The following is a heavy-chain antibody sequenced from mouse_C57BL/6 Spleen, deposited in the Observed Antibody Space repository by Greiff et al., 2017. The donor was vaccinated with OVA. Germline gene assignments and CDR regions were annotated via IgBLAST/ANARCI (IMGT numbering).Heavy chain of an antibody. Sequence: EVQLQQSGPELVKPGASVKISCKASGYTFTDYYMNWVKQSHGKSLEWIGDINPNNGGTSYNQKFKGKATLTVDKSSSTAYMELRSLTSEDSAVYYCARGIFYPLDYWGQGTTLTVSS. V-gene: IGHV1-26*01. CDR3: ARGIFYPLDY. D-gene: IGHD2-1*01. CDR2: INPNNGGT. J-gene: IGHJ2*01. CDR1: GYTFTDYY.